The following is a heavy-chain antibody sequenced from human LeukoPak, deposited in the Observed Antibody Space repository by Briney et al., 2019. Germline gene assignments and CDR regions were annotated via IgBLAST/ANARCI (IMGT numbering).Heavy chain of an antibody. J-gene: IGHJ4*02. CDR1: GFTFDDYA. V-gene: IGHV3-23*01. CDR2: ISGSGGST. D-gene: IGHD6-13*01. Sequence: GGSLRLSCAASGFTFDDYAMHWVRQAPGKGLEWVSGISGSGGSTYYADSVEGRFTISRDNSKNTLYLQMNSLRAEDTAVYYCATMGRVAAGRDFDYWGQGTLVTVSS. CDR3: ATMGRVAAGRDFDY.